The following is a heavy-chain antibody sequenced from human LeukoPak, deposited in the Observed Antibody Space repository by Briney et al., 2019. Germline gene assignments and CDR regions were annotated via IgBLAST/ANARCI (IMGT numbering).Heavy chain of an antibody. CDR3: ARGGDDFYFWSGYRSYYFDY. CDR2: INTNTGNP. CDR1: GYTFTSNY. D-gene: IGHD3-3*01. J-gene: IGHJ4*02. Sequence: ASVKVSCKAFGYTFTSNYMHWVRQAPGQGLEWMGWINTNTGNPTYAQGFTGRFVFSLDTSVSTAYLQLSSLKAEDTAVYYCARGGDDFYFWSGYRSYYFDYWGQGTLVTVSS. V-gene: IGHV7-4-1*02.